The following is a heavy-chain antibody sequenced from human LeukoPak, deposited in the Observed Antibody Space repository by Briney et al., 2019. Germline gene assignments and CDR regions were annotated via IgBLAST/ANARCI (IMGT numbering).Heavy chain of an antibody. CDR2: ISYNGAST. V-gene: IGHV3-23*01. J-gene: IGHJ4*02. CDR3: ARRTGGTKDY. CDR1: GFTFGDVV. Sequence: LPGGSLRLSCVASGFTFGDVVMSWVRQAPGKGLEWVSAISYNGASTDYADSVKGRFAISRDNSKNTLYLQMNSLRAEDTAVYYCARRTGGTKDYWGQGTQVTSPQ. D-gene: IGHD7-27*01.